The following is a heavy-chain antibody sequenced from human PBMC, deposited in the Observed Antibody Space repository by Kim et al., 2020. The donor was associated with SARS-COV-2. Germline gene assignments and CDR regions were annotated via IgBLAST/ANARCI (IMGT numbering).Heavy chain of an antibody. J-gene: IGHJ4*02. Sequence: ASVKVSCKASGYTFTSYYMHWVRQAPGQGLEWMGIINPSGGSTSYAQKFQGRATMTRDTSTSTVYMELSSLRSEDTAVYYCARDLREDYNTAMVSGGYWGQGTLVTVSS. D-gene: IGHD5-18*01. CDR2: INPSGGST. V-gene: IGHV1-46*01. CDR3: ARDLREDYNTAMVSGGY. CDR1: GYTFTSYY.